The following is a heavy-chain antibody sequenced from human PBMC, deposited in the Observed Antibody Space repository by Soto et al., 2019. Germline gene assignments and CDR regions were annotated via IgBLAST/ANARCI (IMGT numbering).Heavy chain of an antibody. CDR1: GGSISSSNW. CDR2: IYHSGST. J-gene: IGHJ4*02. D-gene: IGHD1-20*01. V-gene: IGHV4-4*02. Sequence: SETLSLTCAVSGGSISSSNWWSWVRQPPGKGLEWIGEIYHSGSTNYNPSLKSRVTISVDKSKNQFSLKLSSVTAADTAVYYCARHAGQYIRSAGFDYWGQGTLVTVSS. CDR3: ARHAGQYIRSAGFDY.